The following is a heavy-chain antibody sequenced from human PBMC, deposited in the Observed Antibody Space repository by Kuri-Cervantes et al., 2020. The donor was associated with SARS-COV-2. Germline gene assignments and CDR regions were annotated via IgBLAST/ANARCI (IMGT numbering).Heavy chain of an antibody. Sequence: GEFLKISCSASGLSFGNSVMHWVRQAPGKGLQYVSSINSNGGSIYHTDSVKGRFTISRDNSKNTLYLQMSSLRAEDTAVYYCARGLIGLVPAPVLGLGPFYSYLNMDVWGQGTTVTVSS. CDR2: INSNGGSI. V-gene: IGHV3-64D*06. CDR1: GLSFGNSV. CDR3: ARGLIGLVPAPVLGLGPFYSYLNMDV. D-gene: IGHD2-2*01. J-gene: IGHJ6*02.